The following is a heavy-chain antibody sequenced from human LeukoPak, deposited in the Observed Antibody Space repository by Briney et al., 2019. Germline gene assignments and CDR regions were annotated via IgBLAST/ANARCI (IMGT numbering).Heavy chain of an antibody. CDR2: IIPIFGTA. CDR1: GGTFSSYA. D-gene: IGHD3-22*01. Sequence: SVNVSCKASGGTFSSYAISWVRQAPGQGLEWMGGIIPIFGTANYTQKFQGRVTITTDESTSTAYMELSSLRSEDTAVYYCARGSERSWSYYDSSGSYYDYWGQGTLVTVSS. V-gene: IGHV1-69*05. J-gene: IGHJ4*02. CDR3: ARGSERSWSYYDSSGSYYDY.